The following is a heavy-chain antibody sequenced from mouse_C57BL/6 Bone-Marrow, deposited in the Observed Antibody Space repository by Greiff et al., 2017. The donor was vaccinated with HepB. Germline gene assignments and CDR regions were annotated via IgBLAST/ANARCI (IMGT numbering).Heavy chain of an antibody. V-gene: IGHV14-4*01. J-gene: IGHJ3*01. CDR3: TTRDYDFFAY. CDR2: IDPENGDT. Sequence: EVKLMESGAELVRPGASVKLSCTASGFNIKDDYMHWVKQRPEQGLEWIGWIDPENGDTEYASKFQGKATITADTSSNTAYLQLSSLTCEDTAVYYCTTRDYDFFAYWGQGTLVTVSA. CDR1: GFNIKDDY. D-gene: IGHD2-4*01.